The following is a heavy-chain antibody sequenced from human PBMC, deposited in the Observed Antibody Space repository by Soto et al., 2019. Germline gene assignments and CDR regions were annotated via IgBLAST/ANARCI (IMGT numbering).Heavy chain of an antibody. CDR1: GYTFTSYG. J-gene: IGHJ5*02. Sequence: HVQLVQSGTEVKKPGASVKVSGKASGYTFTSYGISWVRQAPGQGLEWMGWISVYNGNTNYAQKFQGRVTMTTDTSTTTAYLELRSLRSDDTAVYYCAIDPRSGFGDFSVPWFDPWGQGTLVTVSS. CDR2: ISVYNGNT. D-gene: IGHD3-10*01. V-gene: IGHV1-18*01. CDR3: AIDPRSGFGDFSVPWFDP.